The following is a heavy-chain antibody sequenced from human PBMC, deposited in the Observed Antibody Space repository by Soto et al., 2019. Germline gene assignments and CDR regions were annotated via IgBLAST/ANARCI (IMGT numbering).Heavy chain of an antibody. CDR2: IIPVFGTP. D-gene: IGHD3-22*01. V-gene: IGHV1-69*05. CDR1: GGSLSNYG. J-gene: IGHJ6*02. Sequence: QVQLVQSGAEVKKPGSSVKVSCKASGGSLSNYGISWVRQAPGQGLEWMGGIIPVFGTPNYAQKFQDRVTITPDESTTTVYMEVRSLTSEDTAVYYCATGDATKIVVTTFYAMDVWGQGTTVTVSS. CDR3: ATGDATKIVVTTFYAMDV.